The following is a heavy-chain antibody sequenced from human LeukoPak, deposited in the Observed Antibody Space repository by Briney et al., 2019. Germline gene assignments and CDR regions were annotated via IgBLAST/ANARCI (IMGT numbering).Heavy chain of an antibody. J-gene: IGHJ4*02. CDR2: IYYSGTT. V-gene: IGHV4-39*01. Sequence: SETLSLTCTVSGGSISSDSNFFWGWIRQPPGKGLDWIGIIYYSGTTYYNPSLESRVTIFVDTSKNLFPLRLTSVTAADTAVYYCARHRRISNWYVDFWGQRTLYTVSS. D-gene: IGHD6-13*01. CDR1: GGSISSDSNFF. CDR3: ARHRRISNWYVDF.